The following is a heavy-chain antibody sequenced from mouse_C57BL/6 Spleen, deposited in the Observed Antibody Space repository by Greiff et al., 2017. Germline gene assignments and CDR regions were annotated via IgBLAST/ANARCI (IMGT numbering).Heavy chain of an antibody. CDR2: IYPGDGDT. J-gene: IGHJ4*01. CDR3: ARYGDYDEDYYAMDY. CDR1: GYAFSSYW. V-gene: IGHV1-80*01. D-gene: IGHD2-4*01. Sequence: QVQLQQSGAELVKPGASVKISCKASGYAFSSYWMNWVKQRPGKGLEWIGQIYPGDGDTNYNGKFKGKATLTADKSSSTAYMQLSSLTSEDSAVXFCARYGDYDEDYYAMDYWGQGTSVTVSS.